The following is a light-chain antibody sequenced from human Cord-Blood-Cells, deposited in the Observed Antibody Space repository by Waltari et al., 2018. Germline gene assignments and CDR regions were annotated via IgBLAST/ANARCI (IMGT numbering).Light chain of an antibody. Sequence: QSALTQPASVSGSPGQSITISCTGTSSDVGSYNLVSWYQQHPGKAPRLMIYEGSKRPAGVSNRFSGTKSGNAASLTMSGVQAEDDADYYCCSYAGSFWVFGGGTKLTVL. J-gene: IGLJ3*02. CDR2: EGS. CDR1: SSDVGSYNL. CDR3: CSYAGSFWV. V-gene: IGLV2-23*01.